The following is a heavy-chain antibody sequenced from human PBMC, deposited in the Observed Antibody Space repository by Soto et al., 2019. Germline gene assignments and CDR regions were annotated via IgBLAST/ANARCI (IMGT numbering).Heavy chain of an antibody. V-gene: IGHV3-23*01. CDR3: AQGKARGVSSETYIHTPGMDV. CDR1: GFTFASYA. D-gene: IGHD3-10*01. J-gene: IGHJ6*02. Sequence: EVQLLESGGGLVQPGGSLRLSCAASGFTFASYAMIWVRQAPGKGLEWVSSISASGGSTYYADSAKGRFTISRDNSKNTLSLQMNSLRAEDTAVYSCAQGKARGVSSETYIHTPGMDVWGQGTTVTVSS. CDR2: ISASGGST.